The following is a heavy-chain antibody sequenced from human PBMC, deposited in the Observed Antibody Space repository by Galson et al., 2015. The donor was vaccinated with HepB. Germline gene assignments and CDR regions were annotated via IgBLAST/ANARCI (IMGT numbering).Heavy chain of an antibody. CDR1: GFTFSSYS. Sequence: SLRLSCAASGFTFSSYSMNWVRQAPGKGLEWVSYISSSSTIYYADSVKGRFTISRDNAKNSLYLQMNSLRDEDTAVYYCARERQQLDFDYWGQGTLVTVSS. CDR2: ISSSSTI. J-gene: IGHJ4*02. D-gene: IGHD6-13*01. CDR3: ARERQQLDFDY. V-gene: IGHV3-48*02.